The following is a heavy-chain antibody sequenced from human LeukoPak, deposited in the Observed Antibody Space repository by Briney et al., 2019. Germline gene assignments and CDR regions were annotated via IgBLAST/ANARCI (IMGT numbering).Heavy chain of an antibody. D-gene: IGHD1-26*01. CDR3: AKNGN. J-gene: IGHJ4*02. CDR2: INSDGSST. V-gene: IGHV3-74*01. Sequence: GGSLRLSCAASGFTFSSYWMHWARQAPGKGLVWVSRINSDGSSTSYADSVKGRFTISRDNARNSLYLQMNSLRAEDTAVYFCAKNGNWGQGTLVTVSS. CDR1: GFTFSSYW.